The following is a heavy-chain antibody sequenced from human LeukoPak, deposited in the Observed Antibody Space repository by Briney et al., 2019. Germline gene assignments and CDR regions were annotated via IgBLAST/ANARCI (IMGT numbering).Heavy chain of an antibody. Sequence: SETLSLTCTVSGGSISSSSYYWGWIRQPPGKGLEWIGSIYYSGSTYYNPSLKSRVTISVDTSKNQFSLKPSSVTAADTAVYYCARRPFPTWSVPTYYFDYWGQGTLVTVSS. CDR1: GGSISSSSYY. V-gene: IGHV4-39*01. D-gene: IGHD4-11*01. CDR3: ARRPFPTWSVPTYYFDY. J-gene: IGHJ4*02. CDR2: IYYSGST.